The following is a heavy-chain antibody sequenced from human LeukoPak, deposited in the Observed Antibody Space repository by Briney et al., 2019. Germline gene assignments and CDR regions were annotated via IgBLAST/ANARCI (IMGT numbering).Heavy chain of an antibody. CDR2: MHNTMST. CDR1: GGSISTSDNY. J-gene: IGHJ3*02. Sequence: PSETLSLTCIVSGGSISTSDNYWGWIRQPPGKGLEWIGSMHNTMSTYYNPSLKSRVTMSIDKSKNQFSLKLSSVTAADTAVYYCASTAARGDAFDIWGQGTMVTVSS. V-gene: IGHV4-39*07. D-gene: IGHD2-2*01. CDR3: ASTAARGDAFDI.